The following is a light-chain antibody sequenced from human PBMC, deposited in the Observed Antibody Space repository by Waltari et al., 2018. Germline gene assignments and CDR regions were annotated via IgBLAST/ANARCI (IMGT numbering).Light chain of an antibody. J-gene: IGLJ2*01. CDR2: DVS. V-gene: IGLV2-14*03. CDR3: NSYLTSTSSVI. CDR1: SSDIGPYNY. Sequence: QSALSQPASVSASPGQSITIPCNETSSDIGPYNYVSWYQQHPGKAPKLVIYDVSQRPSGVSNRFSGSKSGNTASLTISGLQAEDEADYYCNSYLTSTSSVIFGGGTKLTVL.